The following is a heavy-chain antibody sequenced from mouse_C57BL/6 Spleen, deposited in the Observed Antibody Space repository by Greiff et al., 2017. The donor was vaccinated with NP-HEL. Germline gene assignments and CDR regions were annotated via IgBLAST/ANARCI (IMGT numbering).Heavy chain of an antibody. V-gene: IGHV6-6*01. J-gene: IGHJ2*01. CDR1: GFTFSDAW. Sequence: EVQRVESGGGLVQPGGSMKLSCAASGFTFSDAWMDWVRQSPEKGLEWVAEIRNKANNHATYYAESVKGRFTISRDDSKSSVYLQMNSLRAEDTGIYYCTRPGGNYYFDYWGQGTTLTVSS. CDR2: IRNKANNHAT. D-gene: IGHD2-1*01. CDR3: TRPGGNYYFDY.